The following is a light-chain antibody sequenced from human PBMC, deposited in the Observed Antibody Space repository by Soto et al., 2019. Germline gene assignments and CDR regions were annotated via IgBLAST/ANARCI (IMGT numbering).Light chain of an antibody. CDR1: SSNIGSNT. J-gene: IGLJ3*02. V-gene: IGLV1-44*01. CDR3: AAWDDSLNGFWV. Sequence: QLVLTQPPSASGTPGQRVTISCSGSSSNIGSNTVNWFQQLPGTAPKLLIYSNNQRPSGVPDRFSGSKSGTSASLAISGLQSEDEDDYYCAAWDDSLNGFWVFGGGTKLTVL. CDR2: SNN.